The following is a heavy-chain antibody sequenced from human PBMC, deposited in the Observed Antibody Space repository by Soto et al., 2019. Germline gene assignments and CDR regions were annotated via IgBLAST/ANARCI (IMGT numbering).Heavy chain of an antibody. Sequence: EVQLVESGGGLVKPGGSLRVSCAASGITFSNAWMTWVRQAPGKGLEWVGRIKSKIDGGTTDYGVPVKGRFTISRDDSKNTLYLQMNSLQTEDTAVYYCTTGRYSSSLYFDSWGQGTLVTVSS. D-gene: IGHD6-6*01. V-gene: IGHV3-15*01. CDR3: TTGRYSSSLYFDS. J-gene: IGHJ4*02. CDR2: IKSKIDGGTT. CDR1: GITFSNAW.